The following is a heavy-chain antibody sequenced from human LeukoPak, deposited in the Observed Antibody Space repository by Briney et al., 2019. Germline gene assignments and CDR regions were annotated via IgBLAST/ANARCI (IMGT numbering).Heavy chain of an antibody. CDR1: GGSISSGSYY. CDR3: ARGALIFGVITNNWFDP. Sequence: SETLSLTCTVSGGSISSGSYYWSWIRQPAGKGLEWIGRIYISGNTNYNPSLKSRVTISADTSKNQFSLRLSSVTAADTAVYYCARGALIFGVITNNWFDPWGQGTLVTVSS. D-gene: IGHD3-3*01. V-gene: IGHV4-61*02. J-gene: IGHJ5*02. CDR2: IYISGNT.